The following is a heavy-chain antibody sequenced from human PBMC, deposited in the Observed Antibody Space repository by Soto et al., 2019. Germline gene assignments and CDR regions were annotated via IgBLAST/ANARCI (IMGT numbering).Heavy chain of an antibody. CDR2: IKSKTDGGTT. V-gene: IGHV3-15*07. CDR3: ARIRTGTTGNDAFDI. CDR1: GFTFSNAW. D-gene: IGHD1-7*01. J-gene: IGHJ3*02. Sequence: GGSLRLSCAASGFTFSNAWMNWVRQAPGKGLEWVGRIKSKTDGGTTDYAAPVKGRFTISRDDSKNTLYLQMNSLKTEDTATYYCARIRTGTTGNDAFDIWGQGTMVTVSS.